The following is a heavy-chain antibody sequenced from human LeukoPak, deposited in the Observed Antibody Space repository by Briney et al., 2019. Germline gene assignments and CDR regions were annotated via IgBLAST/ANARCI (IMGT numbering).Heavy chain of an antibody. V-gene: IGHV4-4*07. CDR3: ARELGGRFCTNGVCLGYGMDV. CDR1: GGSISSYY. Sequence: SETLSLTCTVSGGSISSYYWSWIRQPAGKGLEWIGRIYTSGSTNYNPSLKSRVTMSGDTSKNQFSLKLSSVAAADTAVYYCARELGGRFCTNGVCLGYGMDVWGQGTTVTVSS. J-gene: IGHJ6*02. D-gene: IGHD2-8*01. CDR2: IYTSGST.